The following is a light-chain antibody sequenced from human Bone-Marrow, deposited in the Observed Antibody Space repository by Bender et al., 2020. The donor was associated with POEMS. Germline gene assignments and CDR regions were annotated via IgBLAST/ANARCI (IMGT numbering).Light chain of an antibody. J-gene: IGLJ3*02. CDR1: SSNIGSNT. CDR3: AAWDDNLNGWV. V-gene: IGLV1-44*01. CDR2: RND. Sequence: QSVLTQPPSASGTPGQRVTISCSGGSSNIGSNTVNWYQQLPGTAPKLLIYRNDERPSGVPDRFSGSKSVTSASLAISGLRSEDEADYSCAAWDDNLNGWVFGGGTKLTVL.